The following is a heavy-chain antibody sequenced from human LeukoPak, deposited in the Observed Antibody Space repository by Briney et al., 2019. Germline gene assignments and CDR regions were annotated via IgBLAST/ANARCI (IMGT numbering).Heavy chain of an antibody. D-gene: IGHD3-16*02. CDR1: GGSISSYY. CDR2: INHSGST. CDR3: ARSTLSDYVWGSYRYVRYFDY. V-gene: IGHV4-34*01. J-gene: IGHJ4*02. Sequence: PSETLSLTCTVSGGSISSYYWSWIRQPPGKGLEWIGEINHSGSTNYNPSLKSRVTISVDTSKNQFSLKLSSVTAADTAVYYCARSTLSDYVWGSYRYVRYFDYWGQGTLVTVSS.